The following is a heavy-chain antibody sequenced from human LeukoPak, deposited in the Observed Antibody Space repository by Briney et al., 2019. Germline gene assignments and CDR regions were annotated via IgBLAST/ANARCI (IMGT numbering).Heavy chain of an antibody. D-gene: IGHD1-26*01. CDR3: AYRNDFEY. CDR1: GFSLSGHW. J-gene: IGHJ4*02. Sequence: GGSLRLSCATSGFSLSGHWMNWVRQPPGKGLEWVANIKAGGSEKYYVDSVKGRFTISRDDAKRTVDLQMDNLRTEDTAVYYCAYRNDFEYWGQGTLVTVSS. V-gene: IGHV3-7*05. CDR2: IKAGGSEK.